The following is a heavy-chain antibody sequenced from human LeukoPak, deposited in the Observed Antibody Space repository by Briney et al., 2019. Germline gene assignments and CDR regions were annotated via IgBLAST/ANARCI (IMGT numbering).Heavy chain of an antibody. CDR3: ARRSMVRTVGYYYGMDV. D-gene: IGHD4/OR15-4a*01. V-gene: IGHV4-59*08. CDR2: IYYSGST. CDR1: GGSINSDC. J-gene: IGHJ6*02. Sequence: PSETLSLTCTVSGGSINSDCWSWIRQPPGKGLEWIGYIYYSGSTNYNPSLESRVTISVDTSKKQFSLRLSSVTAADTAVYYCARRSMVRTVGYYYGMDVWGRGTTVTVSS.